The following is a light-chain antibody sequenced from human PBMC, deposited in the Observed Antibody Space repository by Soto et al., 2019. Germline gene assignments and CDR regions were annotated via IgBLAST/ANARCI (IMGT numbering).Light chain of an antibody. Sequence: EVVLTQSPVTLPLSPGDRATLSCRASQSVIRNFLAWYQQKPGQAPRLLIYGASIRATGIPDRFSGSGSGTDFTLTIRRLEPEDFAMYYCHQYGSSPRTFGQGTKVEIK. CDR3: HQYGSSPRT. CDR1: QSVIRNF. V-gene: IGKV3-20*01. CDR2: GAS. J-gene: IGKJ1*01.